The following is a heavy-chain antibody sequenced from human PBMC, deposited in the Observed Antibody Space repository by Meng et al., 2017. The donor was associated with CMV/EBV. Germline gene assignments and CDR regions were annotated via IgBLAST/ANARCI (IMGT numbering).Heavy chain of an antibody. V-gene: IGHV3-43*01. J-gene: IGHJ4*02. D-gene: IGHD6-13*01. CDR3: AKGTSSWYGGGDY. CDR1: VFTFDHYT. CDR2: ISWDGGST. Sequence: CAASVFTFDHYTIRWVRQAPGKSLEWVSLISWDGGSTYYADSVKSRFTISRDNSKNSLYLQMNSLRTEDTALYYCAKGTSSWYGGGDYWGQGTLVTVSS.